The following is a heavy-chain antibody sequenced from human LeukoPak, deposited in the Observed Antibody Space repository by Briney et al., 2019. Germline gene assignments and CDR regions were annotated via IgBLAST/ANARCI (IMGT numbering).Heavy chain of an antibody. D-gene: IGHD1-26*01. Sequence: ASVKVSCKASGGTFSSYAISWVRQAPGQGLEWMGGIIPIFGTANYAQKFQGRVTITADESTSTAYMELSSLRSDDTAVYYCASGNSDIVGATGGFDYWGQGTLVTVSS. CDR2: IIPIFGTA. V-gene: IGHV1-69*13. CDR3: ASGNSDIVGATGGFDY. CDR1: GGTFSSYA. J-gene: IGHJ4*02.